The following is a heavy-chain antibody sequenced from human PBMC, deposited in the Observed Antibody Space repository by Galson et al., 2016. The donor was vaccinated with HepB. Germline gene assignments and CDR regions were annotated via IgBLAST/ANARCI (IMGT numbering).Heavy chain of an antibody. CDR2: IYSGGST. V-gene: IGHV3-53*01. J-gene: IGHJ4*02. D-gene: IGHD3-3*01. CDR3: ARGRGADFWSGYHDY. Sequence: SLRLSCAASEFTVSTNYMSWVRQAPGKGLEWVSVIYSGGSTYYADSVKGRFTISRDISKNTVYLQMNSLRAEDTAVYYCARGRGADFWSGYHDYWGQGTQVTVSS. CDR1: EFTVSTNY.